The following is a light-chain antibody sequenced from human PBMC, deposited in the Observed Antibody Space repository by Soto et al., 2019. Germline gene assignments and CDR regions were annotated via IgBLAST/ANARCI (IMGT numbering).Light chain of an antibody. J-gene: IGKJ1*01. CDR1: QSISSY. CDR3: QQSYSTLWT. CDR2: AAS. V-gene: IGKV1-39*01. Sequence: DIQMTQSPSSLSASVGDRVTITCRASQSISSYLNWYQQKPGKDPKLLIYAASSLQSGVPSRFSGSGSGTDFTLTISSLQPEDFATYDCQQSYSTLWTFGQGTKVEIK.